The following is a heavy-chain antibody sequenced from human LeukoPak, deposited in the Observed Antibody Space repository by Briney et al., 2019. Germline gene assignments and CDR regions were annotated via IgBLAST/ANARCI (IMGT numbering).Heavy chain of an antibody. CDR2: INPNSGGT. CDR1: GYTFTDYY. Sequence: ASVKVSCKASGYTFTDYYMHWVRLAPGQGLEWLGWINPNSGGTNYAQKFQGRVTVTRDTSISTAYMELSSLRSDDTAVYYCARGHYYYSLHVWGQGTTVTVSS. V-gene: IGHV1-2*02. J-gene: IGHJ6*02. CDR3: ARGHYYYSLHV.